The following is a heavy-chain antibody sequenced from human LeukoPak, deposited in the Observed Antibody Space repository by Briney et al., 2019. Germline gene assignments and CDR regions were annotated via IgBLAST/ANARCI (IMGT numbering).Heavy chain of an antibody. Sequence: GGSLRLSCAASGLTFSIHWMNWVRQAPGKGLEWVSYISSSSSTIYYADSVKGRFTISRDNAKNSLYLQMNSLRAEDTAVYYCARDIAAAAYYWGQGTLVTVSS. D-gene: IGHD6-13*01. CDR3: ARDIAAAAYY. J-gene: IGHJ4*02. CDR1: GLTFSIHW. CDR2: ISSSSSTI. V-gene: IGHV3-48*01.